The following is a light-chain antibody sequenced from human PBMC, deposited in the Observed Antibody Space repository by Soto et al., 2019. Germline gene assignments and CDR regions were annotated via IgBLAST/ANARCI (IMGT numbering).Light chain of an antibody. V-gene: IGLV2-14*01. J-gene: IGLJ1*01. Sequence: QSVLTQPASVSGSPGQSITISCTGTSSDVGGYTYVSWYQQHPGKSPKLMIFEVSNRPSGVSNRFSGSKSGNTASLTISGLQAEEEADYYCSSYTSRNTLYVFGTGTKLTVL. CDR2: EVS. CDR1: SSDVGGYTY. CDR3: SSYTSRNTLYV.